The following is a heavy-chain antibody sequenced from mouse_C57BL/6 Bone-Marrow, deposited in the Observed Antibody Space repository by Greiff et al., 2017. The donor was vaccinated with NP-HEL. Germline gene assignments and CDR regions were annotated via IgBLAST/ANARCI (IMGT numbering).Heavy chain of an antibody. CDR2: INPSTGGT. J-gene: IGHJ1*03. CDR3: ARCFYDYDGGWYFDV. Sequence: EVQRVESGPELVKPGASVKISCKASGYSFTGYYMNWVKQSPEKSLEWIGEINPSTGGTTYNQKFKAKATLTVDKSSSTAYMQLKSLTSEDSAVYDCARCFYDYDGGWYFDVWGTGTTVTVSS. V-gene: IGHV1-42*01. D-gene: IGHD2-4*01. CDR1: GYSFTGYY.